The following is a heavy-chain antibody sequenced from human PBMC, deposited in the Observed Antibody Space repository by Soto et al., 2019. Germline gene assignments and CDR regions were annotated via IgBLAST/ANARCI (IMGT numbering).Heavy chain of an antibody. CDR1: SGSISSSNW. D-gene: IGHD6-13*01. J-gene: IGHJ3*02. Sequence: QVQLQESGPGLVKPSGTLSLTCAVSSGSISSSNWWSWVRQPPGKGLEWIGEIYHSGSTNYNPSLKSRVTISVDKSKNQFSLKLSSVTAADTAVYDCARDLAPGIAAAGTGYAFDIWGQGTMVTVSS. CDR2: IYHSGST. CDR3: ARDLAPGIAAAGTGYAFDI. V-gene: IGHV4-4*02.